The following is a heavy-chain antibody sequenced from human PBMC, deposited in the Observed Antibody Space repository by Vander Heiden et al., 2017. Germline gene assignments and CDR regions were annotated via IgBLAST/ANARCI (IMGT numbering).Heavy chain of an antibody. CDR1: GLTFISYS. CDR2: ISSSSSYI. V-gene: IGHV3-21*01. Sequence: EVQPVESGAGLVNPGGSLRLPCSAAGLTFISYSMNWVRQAPGKGLEWVSSISSSSSYIYYADSVKGRFTISRDNAKNSLYLQMNSLRAEDTAVYYCARDYRLRGYSYGLDVWGQGTTVTVSS. D-gene: IGHD5-18*01. J-gene: IGHJ6*02. CDR3: ARDYRLRGYSYGLDV.